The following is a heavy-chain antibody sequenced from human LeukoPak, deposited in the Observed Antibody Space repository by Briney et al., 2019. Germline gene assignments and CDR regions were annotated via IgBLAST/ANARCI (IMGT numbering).Heavy chain of an antibody. CDR1: GFTFSSYA. Sequence: GGSLRLSCAASGFTFSSYAMSWVRQAPGKGLEWVSAISSSDGRTWYADSVKGRFTISRDNSKNTLYLHLNSLRADDTAIYYCAKEDHDALTSIDYWGQGTPVTVSS. CDR2: ISSSDGRT. D-gene: IGHD1-14*01. J-gene: IGHJ4*02. V-gene: IGHV3-23*01. CDR3: AKEDHDALTSIDY.